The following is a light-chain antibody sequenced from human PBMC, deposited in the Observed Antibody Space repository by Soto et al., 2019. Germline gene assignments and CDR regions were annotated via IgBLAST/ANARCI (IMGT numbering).Light chain of an antibody. V-gene: IGKV3-11*01. CDR1: QSVSSN. CDR3: QQRSNWPPIT. Sequence: EIVLSQSPGTLSLSPGERATLSCRPSQSVSSNHLAWYQQKPGQAPRLLIYDTSNRVTGVPARFSGSGSGTDFTLSISSLEPEDFAVYYCQQRSNWPPITFGQGTRLEI. CDR2: DTS. J-gene: IGKJ5*01.